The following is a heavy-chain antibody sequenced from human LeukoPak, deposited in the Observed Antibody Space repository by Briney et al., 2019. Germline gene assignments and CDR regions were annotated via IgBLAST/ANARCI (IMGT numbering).Heavy chain of an antibody. J-gene: IGHJ4*02. D-gene: IGHD3-22*01. CDR2: INANSGGT. CDR3: ARVRGYYDSSGYDY. Sequence: ASVKVSCKASGYTFTGYYMHWVRQAPGQGLEWMGWINANSGGTNYAQKFQGRVIMTRDTSSSTAYMDLGRLRSDDTAVYYCARVRGYYDSSGYDYWGQGTLVTVSS. CDR1: GYTFTGYY. V-gene: IGHV1-2*02.